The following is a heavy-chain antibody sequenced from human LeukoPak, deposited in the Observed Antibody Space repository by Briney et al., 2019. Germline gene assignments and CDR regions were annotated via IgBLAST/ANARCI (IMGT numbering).Heavy chain of an antibody. CDR1: GYSFTSYW. Sequence: GESLKISCKGSGYSFTSYWIGWVRQMPGKGLEWMGIIYPGGSDTRYSPSFQGQVTISADKSISTAYLQWSSLKASDTAMYYCARLPDLVAGTGAWFDPWGQGTLVTVSS. CDR2: IYPGGSDT. J-gene: IGHJ5*02. V-gene: IGHV5-51*01. D-gene: IGHD6-19*01. CDR3: ARLPDLVAGTGAWFDP.